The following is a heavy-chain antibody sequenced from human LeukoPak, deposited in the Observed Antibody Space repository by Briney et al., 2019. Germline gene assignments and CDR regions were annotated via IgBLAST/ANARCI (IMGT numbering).Heavy chain of an antibody. CDR2: ISGGGSAI. CDR1: GFTFSSYD. V-gene: IGHV3-48*01. D-gene: IGHD2-2*01. CDR3: VRPKHSSTSWLHYGMDV. J-gene: IGHJ6*02. Sequence: PGGSLRLSCAASGFTFSSYDMTWVRQAPGKGLEWVSYISGGGSAIYYADSVRGRFTISRDNSKNTVYLQMNSLRAEDTAVFYCVRPKHSSTSWLHYGMDVWGQGTTVTVSS.